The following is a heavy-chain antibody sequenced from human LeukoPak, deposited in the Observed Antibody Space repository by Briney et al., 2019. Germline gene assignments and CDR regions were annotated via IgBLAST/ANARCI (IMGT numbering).Heavy chain of an antibody. Sequence: GGSLRLSCAASGFTFSSYWTSWVRQAPGKGLEWVANIKQDGSEKYYVDSVKGRLTISRDNAKNSLYLQMNSLRAEDTAVYYCARPWAIWGQGTMVTVSS. D-gene: IGHD7-27*01. V-gene: IGHV3-7*01. CDR3: ARPWAI. J-gene: IGHJ3*02. CDR2: IKQDGSEK. CDR1: GFTFSSYW.